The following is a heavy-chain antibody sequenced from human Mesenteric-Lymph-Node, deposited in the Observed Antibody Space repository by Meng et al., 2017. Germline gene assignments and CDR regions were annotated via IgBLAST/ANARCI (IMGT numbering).Heavy chain of an antibody. CDR1: GGSISSGDYY. V-gene: IGHV4-30-4*01. CDR3: AREGYCSSTSCPLDY. J-gene: IGHJ4*02. D-gene: IGHD2-2*01. CDR2: IYYSGST. Sequence: QVQRHESGPGLVKPPQTLSLTCTVSGGSISSGDYYWSWIRQPPGKGLEWIGYIYYSGSTYYNPSLKSRVTISVDTSKNQFSLKLSSVTAADTAVYYCAREGYCSSTSCPLDYWGQGTLVTGSS.